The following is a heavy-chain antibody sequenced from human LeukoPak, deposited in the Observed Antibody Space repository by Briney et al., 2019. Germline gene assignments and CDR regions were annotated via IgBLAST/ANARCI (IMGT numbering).Heavy chain of an antibody. CDR3: ATDIVAQSGLYGMDV. J-gene: IGHJ6*02. CDR1: GFTFSSYS. CDR2: ISSSSSYI. V-gene: IGHV3-21*01. D-gene: IGHD5-12*01. Sequence: GGSLRLSCAASGFTFSSYSMNWVRQAPGKGLEWVSSISSSSSYIYYADSVKGRFTISRDNAKNSLYLQMNSLRAEDTAVYYCATDIVAQSGLYGMDVWGQGTTVTVSS.